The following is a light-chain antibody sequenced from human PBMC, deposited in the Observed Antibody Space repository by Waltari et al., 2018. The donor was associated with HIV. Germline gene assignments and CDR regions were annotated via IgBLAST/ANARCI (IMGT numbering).Light chain of an antibody. CDR3: VTWDTRLRAVV. J-gene: IGLJ3*02. CDR2: DSD. V-gene: IGLV1-51*01. Sequence: QSVLTQPPSVSAAPGQTVTIPCSGSNSNIGNTSLSWYQQLPGTAPKLLIYDSDKRPSGIPDRFSGSKSGTSATLGITGLQTGDGANYYCVTWDTRLRAVVFGGGTKLTVL. CDR1: NSNIGNTS.